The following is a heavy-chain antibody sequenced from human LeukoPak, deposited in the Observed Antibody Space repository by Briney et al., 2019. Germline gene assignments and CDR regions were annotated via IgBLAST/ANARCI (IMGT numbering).Heavy chain of an antibody. D-gene: IGHD3-10*01. Sequence: SVKVSCKASGFTFTSSAMQWVRQARGQRLEWIGWIVVGSGNTNYAQKFQERVTITRDMSTSTAYMELSSLRSEDTAVYYCARYRGFGEFLFDYWGQGTLVTVSS. CDR3: ARYRGFGEFLFDY. CDR2: IVVGSGNT. V-gene: IGHV1-58*02. J-gene: IGHJ4*02. CDR1: GFTFTSSA.